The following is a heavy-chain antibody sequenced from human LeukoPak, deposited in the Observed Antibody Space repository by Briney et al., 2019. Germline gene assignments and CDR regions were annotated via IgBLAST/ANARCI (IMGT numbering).Heavy chain of an antibody. Sequence: GSLRLSCAASGFTFSSYAMHWVRQAPGKGLEWVAVISYDGSNKYYADSVKGRFTISRDNSKNTLYLQMNSLRAEDTAVYYCARDVDQAAAPPERFDYWGQGTLVTVSS. D-gene: IGHD6-6*01. V-gene: IGHV3-30-3*01. CDR2: ISYDGSNK. CDR1: GFTFSSYA. J-gene: IGHJ4*02. CDR3: ARDVDQAAAPPERFDY.